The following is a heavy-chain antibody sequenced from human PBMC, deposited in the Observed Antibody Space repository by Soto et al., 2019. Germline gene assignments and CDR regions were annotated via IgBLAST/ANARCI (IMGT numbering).Heavy chain of an antibody. V-gene: IGHV2-5*02. CDR1: GFSLSTGGVG. CDR3: AHSRCGGDCLQSYSSHYYYGMDV. CDR2: IYWDDDK. D-gene: IGHD2-21*02. J-gene: IGHJ6*02. Sequence: QITLKESGPSLVKPTQTLTLTCTFSGFSLSTGGVGVGWIRQPPGKALEWLALIYWDDDKRYSPSLRSRLTGTKDTSKNQVVLTMTNMDPADTATYYCAHSRCGGDCLQSYSSHYYYGMDVWGQGTTVTVSS.